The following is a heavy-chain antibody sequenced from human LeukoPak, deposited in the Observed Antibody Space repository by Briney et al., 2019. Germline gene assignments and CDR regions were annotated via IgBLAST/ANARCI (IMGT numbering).Heavy chain of an antibody. CDR3: ARPRSGSSYDAFDI. CDR1: GYSFTTYW. CDR2: VYPGDSET. J-gene: IGHJ3*02. D-gene: IGHD1-26*01. Sequence: GESLKISCKGSGYSFTTYWIVWVRQMPGKGLEYMGIVYPGDSETRYSPSFQGQVTISGDKSISTAYLQWSSLKASDTAMYYCARPRSGSSYDAFDIWGQGTMVTVSS. V-gene: IGHV5-51*01.